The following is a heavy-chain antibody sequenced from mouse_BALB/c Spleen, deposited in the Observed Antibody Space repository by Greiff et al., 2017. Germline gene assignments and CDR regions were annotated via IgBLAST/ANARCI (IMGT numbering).Heavy chain of an antibody. CDR3: AREHGKTYAMDY. V-gene: IGHV2-9*02. J-gene: IGHJ4*01. D-gene: IGHD2-1*01. CDR1: GFSLTSYG. Sequence: VKLMESGPGLVAPSQSLSITCTVSGFSLTSYGVHWVRQPPGKGLEWLGVIWAGGSTNYNSALMSRLSISKDNSKSQVFLKMNSLQTDDTAMYYCAREHGKTYAMDYWGQGTSVTVSS. CDR2: IWAGGST.